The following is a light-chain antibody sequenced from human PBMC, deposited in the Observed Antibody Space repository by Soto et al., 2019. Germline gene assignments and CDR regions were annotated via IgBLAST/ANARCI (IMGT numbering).Light chain of an antibody. Sequence: EIVLTQSPATLSLSPGERATLSCRASQSVSSNLAWYQQKPGQAPRLLIYDASNRATGIPARFSGSGSGTDFTLTISSLEPEDFAVYYCQLRSNWPLYTFGQGTKVEIK. J-gene: IGKJ2*01. V-gene: IGKV3-11*01. CDR2: DAS. CDR3: QLRSNWPLYT. CDR1: QSVSSN.